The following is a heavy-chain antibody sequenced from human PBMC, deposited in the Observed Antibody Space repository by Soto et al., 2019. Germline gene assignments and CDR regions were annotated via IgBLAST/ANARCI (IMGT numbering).Heavy chain of an antibody. Sequence: QITLKESGPTLVKPTQTLTLTCTFPGFSLTTSGVGLGWIRQPPGKALEWLALLYWDDDKRYSPSLKSKITITKDTSQNQVFLTMTNMDPADTATYCCAHRTTTVTWWFDPWGQGPLVTVSS. CDR2: LYWDDDK. J-gene: IGHJ5*02. D-gene: IGHD4-17*01. V-gene: IGHV2-5*02. CDR3: AHRTTTVTWWFDP. CDR1: GFSLTTSGVG.